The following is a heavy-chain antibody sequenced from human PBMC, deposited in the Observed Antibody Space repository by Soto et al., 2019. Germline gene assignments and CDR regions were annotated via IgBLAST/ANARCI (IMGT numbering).Heavy chain of an antibody. CDR1: GFTFNSYG. J-gene: IGHJ2*01. CDR2: IWYDGSNS. V-gene: IGHV3-33*01. D-gene: IGHD2-21*02. CDR3: ARESVPYRIKGDALQWYFAL. Sequence: QVQLVESGGGVVQPGRSLGLSCAASGFTFNSYGMHWVRQAPGKGLEWAAVIWYDGSNSYYADSVKGRFTISRDNSKNTLYLKMNSLSAEDTAVYYCARESVPYRIKGDALQWYFALWGRGTLVTVSS.